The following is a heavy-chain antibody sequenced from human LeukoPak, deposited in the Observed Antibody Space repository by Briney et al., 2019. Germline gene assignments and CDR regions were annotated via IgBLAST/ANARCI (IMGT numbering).Heavy chain of an antibody. CDR2: IVRSGDTT. CDR1: GFTFNSYE. CDR3: AKDAVAPGSSGDFFDY. V-gene: IGHV3-23*01. J-gene: IGHJ4*02. Sequence: GGSLRLSCAASGFTFNSYEMIWVRQAPGKGLEWVSTIVRSGDTTYYTDSVKGRFTVSRDNSKNTLYLQMNSPRAEDTAVYYCAKDAVAPGSSGDFFDYWGLGTLVTVSS. D-gene: IGHD3-10*01.